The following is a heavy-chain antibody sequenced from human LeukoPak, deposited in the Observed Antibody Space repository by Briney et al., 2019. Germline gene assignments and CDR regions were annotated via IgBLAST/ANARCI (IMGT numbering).Heavy chain of an antibody. Sequence: GGSLRLSCAASGFTFSDYYMSWIRQAPGKGLEWVAVISYDGSNKYYADSVKGRFTISRDNSKNTLYLQMNSLRAEDTAVYYCAKDADSGWYGPVDYWGQGTLVTVSS. V-gene: IGHV3-30*18. J-gene: IGHJ4*02. CDR3: AKDADSGWYGPVDY. D-gene: IGHD6-19*01. CDR1: GFTFSDYY. CDR2: ISYDGSNK.